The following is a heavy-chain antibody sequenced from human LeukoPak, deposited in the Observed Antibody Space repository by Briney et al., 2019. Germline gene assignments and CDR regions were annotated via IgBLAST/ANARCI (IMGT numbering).Heavy chain of an antibody. Sequence: PGGSLRLSCAASGFTFSSHWMSWVRQAPGKGLEWVANIKEDGSQKYYVDSVKGRFTISRDNAKNSLYLRMNSLRVEDTAVYYCARNGRSGDYWGRGTLVTISS. J-gene: IGHJ4*02. CDR1: GFTFSSHW. V-gene: IGHV3-7*01. CDR3: ARNGRSGDY. D-gene: IGHD3-10*01. CDR2: IKEDGSQK.